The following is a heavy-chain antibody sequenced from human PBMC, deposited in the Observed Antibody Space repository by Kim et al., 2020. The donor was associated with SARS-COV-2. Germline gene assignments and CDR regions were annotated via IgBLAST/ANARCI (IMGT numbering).Heavy chain of an antibody. Sequence: GGSLRLSCAASGFTFSDYYMSWIRQAPGKGLEWVSYISSSGSTIYYADSVKGRFTISRDNAKNSLYLQMNSLRAEDTAVYYCARDGAVAGTGRYYYYYYGMDVWGQGTTVTVSS. CDR3: ARDGAVAGTGRYYYYYYGMDV. V-gene: IGHV3-11*01. CDR2: ISSSGSTI. D-gene: IGHD6-19*01. CDR1: GFTFSDYY. J-gene: IGHJ6*02.